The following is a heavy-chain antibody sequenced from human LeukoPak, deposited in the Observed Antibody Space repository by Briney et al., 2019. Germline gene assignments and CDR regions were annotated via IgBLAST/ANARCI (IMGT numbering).Heavy chain of an antibody. J-gene: IGHJ4*02. CDR1: GFTFSTYS. CDR2: ISTSSSTI. CDR3: TKGETAVTSYLHF. D-gene: IGHD4-17*01. V-gene: IGHV3-48*02. Sequence: GGCLRLSCAASGFTFSTYSMNWVRQAPGKGLEWVSFISTSSSTIYYADSVRGRFTISRDNAKNSLYLQMNSLRDEDTAVYYCTKGETAVTSYLHFWGQGTLVTVSS.